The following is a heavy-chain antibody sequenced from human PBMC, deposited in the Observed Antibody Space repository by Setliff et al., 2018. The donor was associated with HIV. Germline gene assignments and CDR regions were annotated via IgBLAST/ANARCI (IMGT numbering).Heavy chain of an antibody. Sequence: GGSLRLSCAASGFTFGGYGMLWVRQAPGKGLEWVAYIQYDGRDENYADPVKGRFTISRDNSKSTLYLQMNSLRAEDTAVYYCAKVLGAYGDSFFDYWGQGTLVTVSS. CDR3: AKVLGAYGDSFFDY. CDR1: GFTFGGYG. D-gene: IGHD4-17*01. CDR2: IQYDGRDE. J-gene: IGHJ4*02. V-gene: IGHV3-30*02.